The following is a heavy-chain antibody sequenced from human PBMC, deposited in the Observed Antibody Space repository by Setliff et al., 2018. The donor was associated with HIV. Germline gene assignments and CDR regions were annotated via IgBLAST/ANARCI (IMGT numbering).Heavy chain of an antibody. CDR1: GAPISTSNW. CDR3: ARHRAVAGANYFDF. Sequence: SETLSLTCAVSGAPISTSNWWSWVRLPPGEGLEWIGEISHSGSTNYNPSLKSRVIISVDTSKNQFSLKLNSVTAADTAIYYCARHRAVAGANYFDFWGQGTLVTVSS. V-gene: IGHV4-4*02. CDR2: ISHSGST. D-gene: IGHD6-19*01. J-gene: IGHJ4*02.